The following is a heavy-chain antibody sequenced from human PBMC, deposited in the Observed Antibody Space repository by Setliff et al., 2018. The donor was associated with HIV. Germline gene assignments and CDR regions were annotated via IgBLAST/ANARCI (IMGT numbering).Heavy chain of an antibody. V-gene: IGHV4-38-2*02. CDR3: AREAVDDYARYFDY. D-gene: IGHD4-17*01. J-gene: IGHJ4*02. CDR1: GYSISSDYC. CDR2: MCHGGNNN. Sequence: SETLSLTCGVSGYSISSDYCWGWIRQPPGKGLEWIGNMCHGGNNNYYNPSLKSRVTISVDTSKNQFSLELSSVTAADTAAYYCAREAVDDYARYFDYWGQGSLVTVSS.